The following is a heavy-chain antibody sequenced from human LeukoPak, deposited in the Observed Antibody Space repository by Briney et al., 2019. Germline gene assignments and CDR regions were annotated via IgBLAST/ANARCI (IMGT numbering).Heavy chain of an antibody. CDR2: ISWNSGSI. V-gene: IGHV3-9*02. CDR1: GFTSDDYA. CDR3: AKDGYSYGMAV. Sequence: GGSLRLSCAASGFTSDDYAMPWVPQPPGNGLEWVSGISWNSGSIAYADSVKGRFTISRDNAKNSLYLQMNSLRAEDTALYYCAKDGYSYGMAVWGQGTTVTVSS. J-gene: IGHJ6*02.